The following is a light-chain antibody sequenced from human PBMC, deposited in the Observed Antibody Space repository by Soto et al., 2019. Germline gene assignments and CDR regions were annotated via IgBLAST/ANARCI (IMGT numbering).Light chain of an antibody. CDR1: QSVSTN. J-gene: IGKJ2*01. CDR2: GAS. V-gene: IGKV3-15*01. CDR3: HQYDGGPYT. Sequence: VMTQSPAILSLSPGERATLSCRASQSVSTNVAWYQQIPGQTPRLLIYGASTRATGIPVRFSGSGSGTEFTLTISSLQSEDFEVYYCHQYDGGPYTFGQGTKVDIK.